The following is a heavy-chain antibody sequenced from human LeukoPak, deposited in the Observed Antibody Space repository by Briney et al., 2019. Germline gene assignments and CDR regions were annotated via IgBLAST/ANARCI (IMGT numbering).Heavy chain of an antibody. CDR2: ISSTSAYI. Sequence: AGGSLRLSCAASGFALRSYTVTWVRQAPGKGLEWVSPISSTSAYIYYAESVKGRFSISRDNVDNVVHLQMSSLTNEDTAVYYCARVAVAGPTGWFDSWGQGTLVTVSS. CDR3: ARVAVAGPTGWFDS. V-gene: IGHV3-21*01. D-gene: IGHD6-19*01. J-gene: IGHJ5*01. CDR1: GFALRSYT.